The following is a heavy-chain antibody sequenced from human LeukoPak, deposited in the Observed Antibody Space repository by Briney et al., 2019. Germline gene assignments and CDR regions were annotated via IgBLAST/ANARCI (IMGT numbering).Heavy chain of an antibody. Sequence: PGGSLRLSCAASGFTFCGFGVHWVRQAPGKGLEWVAYIHTDQTIQYYADSVKGRFTISRDNSKNTLYLQMKTLRSEDTAVYYCGYYNSGSYSTPDSWGQGTLVTVSS. J-gene: IGHJ5*01. V-gene: IGHV3-30*02. D-gene: IGHD3-10*01. CDR3: GYYNSGSYSTPDS. CDR1: GFTFCGFG. CDR2: IHTDQTIQ.